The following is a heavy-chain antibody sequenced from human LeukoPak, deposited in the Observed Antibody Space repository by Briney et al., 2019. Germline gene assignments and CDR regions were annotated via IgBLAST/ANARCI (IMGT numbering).Heavy chain of an antibody. CDR2: VSASGVYT. CDR1: RFMLSKYA. Sequence: GGSLPLSCAASRFMLSKYAMRWVGPAPARGLDWVSGVSASGVYTYYPDSPKGRFTVSRDNYKSTLYLQIDSLRADDTAVYYCAKPDGLESGTSNYDFHVWGQGTMVTVSS. V-gene: IGHV3-23*01. J-gene: IGHJ3*01. D-gene: IGHD1-26*01. CDR3: AKPDGLESGTSNYDFHV.